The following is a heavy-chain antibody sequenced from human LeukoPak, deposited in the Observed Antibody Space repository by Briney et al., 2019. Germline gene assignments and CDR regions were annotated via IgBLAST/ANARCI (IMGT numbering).Heavy chain of an antibody. CDR2: IYSGGST. V-gene: IGHV3-66*01. D-gene: IGHD2/OR15-2a*01. J-gene: IGHJ6*03. CDR1: GFTFDDYG. Sequence: PGGSLRLSCAASGFTFDDYGMSWVRQAPGKGLEWVSVIYSGGSTYYADSVKGRFTISRDNSKNTLYLQMNSLRAEDTAVYYCARGRSSQNFYYYYYYMDVWGKGTTVTVSS. CDR3: ARGRSSQNFYYYYYYMDV.